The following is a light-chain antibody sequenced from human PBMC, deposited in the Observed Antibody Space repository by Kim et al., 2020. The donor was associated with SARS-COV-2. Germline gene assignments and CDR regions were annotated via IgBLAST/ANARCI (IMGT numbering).Light chain of an antibody. CDR1: TSNIGTNT. CDR3: AVWDDSLNGRV. J-gene: IGLJ3*02. CDR2: SND. V-gene: IGLV1-44*01. Sequence: QSVLTQPPSASAPPGQRVTISCSGSTSNIGTNTVSWYQHLPGTPPKLLIYSNDQRPAGVPARFSGSKSVTSASLAISGLQSEDEGHYYCAVWDDSLNGRVFGGGTTVTVL.